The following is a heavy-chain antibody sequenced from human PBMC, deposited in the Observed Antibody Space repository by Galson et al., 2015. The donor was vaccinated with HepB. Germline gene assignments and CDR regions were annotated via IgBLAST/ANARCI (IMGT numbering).Heavy chain of an antibody. V-gene: IGHV4-4*02. J-gene: IGHJ5*02. Sequence: ETLSLTCAVSGGSISSSNWWSWVRQPPGKGLEWIGEIYHSGSTNYNPSLKSRVTISVDKSKNQFSLKLSSVTAADTAVYYCAREGRGYDFWSGLGGNWFDPWGQGTLVTVSS. D-gene: IGHD3-3*01. CDR1: GGSISSSNW. CDR3: AREGRGYDFWSGLGGNWFDP. CDR2: IYHSGST.